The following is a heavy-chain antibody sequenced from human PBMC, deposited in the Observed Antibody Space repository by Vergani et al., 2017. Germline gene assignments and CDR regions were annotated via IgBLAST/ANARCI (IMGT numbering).Heavy chain of an antibody. J-gene: IGHJ4*02. CDR3: ARESGWYDTPAY. CDR2: ISYNGNT. Sequence: QVQLQESGPGLVKPSQTLSLTCTVSGGSISSGGYYWSWIRQHPGKGLEWIGYISYNGNTYYNTSLKSRVTMSIDTSKSQFSLKLSSVTAADTAFYYCARESGWYDTPAYWGQGTLVTVSS. CDR1: GGSISSGGYY. V-gene: IGHV4-31*03. D-gene: IGHD6-19*01.